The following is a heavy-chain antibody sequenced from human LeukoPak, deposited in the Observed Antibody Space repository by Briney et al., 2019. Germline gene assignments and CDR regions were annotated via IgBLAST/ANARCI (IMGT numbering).Heavy chain of an antibody. CDR3: ARGPSVYHNT. J-gene: IGHJ4*02. Sequence: GGSLRLSCAASGFTFSYHAMNWVRHAPGKGLEWLAYIGVGGSTQYYGDSVKGRFTISRDDAKNSVYLQMNSLRAEDTAVYFCARGPSVYHNTGGQGTLVTVSS. CDR1: GFTFSYHA. V-gene: IGHV3-48*01. CDR2: IGVGGSTQ. D-gene: IGHD5/OR15-5a*01.